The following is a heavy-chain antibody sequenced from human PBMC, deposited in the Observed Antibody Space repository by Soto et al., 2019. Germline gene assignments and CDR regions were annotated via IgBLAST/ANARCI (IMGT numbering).Heavy chain of an antibody. CDR2: VNHNGRN. CDR1: GGSFSGYF. J-gene: IGHJ3*01. CDR3: ARGGSSDWQVAFDF. D-gene: IGHD6-19*01. V-gene: IGHV4-34*02. Sequence: QLHQQQWGAGLLKPSETLSLTCAVDGGSFSGYFWNWIRQTPGKGLEWIGKVNHNGRNNYNPSLKSRVTISLDMSKNQISLKLTSVNAADTAVYYCARGGSSDWQVAFDFWGQGTMVTVSS.